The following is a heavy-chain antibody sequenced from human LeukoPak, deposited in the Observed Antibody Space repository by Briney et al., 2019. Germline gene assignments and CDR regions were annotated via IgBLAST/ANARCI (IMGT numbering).Heavy chain of an antibody. V-gene: IGHV4-59*08. CDR3: ARRFAVNPRYAFDI. CDR2: IYYSGST. J-gene: IGHJ3*02. CDR1: GGSISSYY. D-gene: IGHD4-17*01. Sequence: SETLSLTCTVSGGSISSYYWSWIRQPPGKGLEWIGYIYYSGSTNYNPSLKSRVTILLDMSKNRFSLKLNSVTAADTAVYYCARRFAVNPRYAFDIWGQGTMVTVSS.